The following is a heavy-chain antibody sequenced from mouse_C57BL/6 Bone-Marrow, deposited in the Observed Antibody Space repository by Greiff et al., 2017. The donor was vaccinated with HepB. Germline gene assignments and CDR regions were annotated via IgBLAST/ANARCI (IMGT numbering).Heavy chain of an antibody. CDR2: ISSGSSTI. J-gene: IGHJ4*01. CDR3: ARQELGAMDY. D-gene: IGHD3-3*01. V-gene: IGHV5-17*01. Sequence: EVHLVESGGGLVKPGGSLKLSCAASGFTFSDYGMHWVRQAPEKGLEWVAYISSGSSTIYYADTVKGRFTISRDNAKNTLFLQMTSLRSEDTAMYYCARQELGAMDYWGQGTSVTVSS. CDR1: GFTFSDYG.